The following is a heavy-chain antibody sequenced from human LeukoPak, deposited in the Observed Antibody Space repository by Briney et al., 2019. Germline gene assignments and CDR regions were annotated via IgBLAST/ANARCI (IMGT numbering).Heavy chain of an antibody. J-gene: IGHJ5*02. D-gene: IGHD5-24*01. CDR1: GFTFSTYA. V-gene: IGHV3-23*01. CDR3: ARDLGSDGFNLRNWFDP. CDR2: ISGSTGNT. Sequence: GGSLRLSCAASGFTFSTYAMRWVRQAPGKGLEWVSTISGSTGNTYYADFVKGRFTISRDNSKNTLYLQMNSLKVEDTAVYYCARDLGSDGFNLRNWFDPWGQGTLVTVSS.